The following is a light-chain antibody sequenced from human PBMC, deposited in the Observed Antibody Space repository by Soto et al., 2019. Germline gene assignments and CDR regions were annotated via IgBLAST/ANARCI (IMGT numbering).Light chain of an antibody. V-gene: IGLV2-11*01. Sequence: QSALTQPRSVSGSPGQSVTISCTGTSSDVGAYNYVSWYQHHPGKAPKVMIYDVSERPSGVPDRFSGSKSDNKASLTISGIQAEDKDDYYCCSYAGSYSWVFGGGTKLTVL. J-gene: IGLJ3*02. CDR2: DVS. CDR3: CSYAGSYSWV. CDR1: SSDVGAYNY.